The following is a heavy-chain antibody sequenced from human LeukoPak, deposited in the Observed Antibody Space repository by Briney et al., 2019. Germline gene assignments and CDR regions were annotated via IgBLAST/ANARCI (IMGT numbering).Heavy chain of an antibody. V-gene: IGHV4-38-2*01. CDR2: INHSGST. D-gene: IGHD3-10*01. CDR3: ARVSLFSITMVRGVSNWFDP. J-gene: IGHJ5*02. CDR1: GYSISSGYQ. Sequence: SETLSLTCAVPGYSISSGYQWAWIRQSPGKGLEWIGEINHSGSTNYNPSLKSRVTISVDTSKNQFSLKLSSVTAADTAVYYCARVSLFSITMVRGVSNWFDPWGQGTLVTVSS.